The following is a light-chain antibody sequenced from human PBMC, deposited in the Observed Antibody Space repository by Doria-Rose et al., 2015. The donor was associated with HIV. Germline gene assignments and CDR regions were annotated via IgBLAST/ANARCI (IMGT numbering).Light chain of an antibody. CDR1: QSLLYTSKNY. CDR3: QQYYDTPS. CDR2: WAS. Sequence: TQSPESLGMSLGERATLNCKSNQSLLYTSKNYLAWHQQKPGQPPKLSIYWASTRQSGVPARFSGSGSGTDFTLTISSLEAEDVAVYYCQQYYDTPSFGPGTTVDIK. V-gene: IGKV4-1*01. J-gene: IGKJ3*01.